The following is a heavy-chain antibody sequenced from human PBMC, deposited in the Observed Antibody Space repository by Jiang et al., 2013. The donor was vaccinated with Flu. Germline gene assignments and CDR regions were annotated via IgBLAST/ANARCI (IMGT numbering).Heavy chain of an antibody. CDR1: GGSISSGGYY. D-gene: IGHD3-22*01. J-gene: IGHJ3*02. CDR3: ARAGAIVAQNAFDI. CDR2: IYYSGST. V-gene: IGHV4-31*01. Sequence: GLVKPSQTLSLTCTVSGGSISSGGYYWSWIRQHPGKGLEWIGYIYYSGSTYYNPSLKSLVTISVDTSKNQFSLKLSSVTAADTAVYYCARAGAIVAQNAFDIWGQGTMVTVSS.